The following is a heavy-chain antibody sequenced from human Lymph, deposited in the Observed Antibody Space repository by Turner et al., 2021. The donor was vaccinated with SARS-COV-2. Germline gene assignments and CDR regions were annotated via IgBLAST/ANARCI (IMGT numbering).Heavy chain of an antibody. CDR3: ARCRYSGGGMDV. V-gene: IGHV1-8*02. CDR1: GYTFTSYD. D-gene: IGHD1-26*01. Sequence: HVQRVQSEAQVEKPGASVVDSCKAPGYTFTSYDINWVGQAKGQGLEWMVWMNPNSGNKGDAQKCQCRVTMTSNNSISKAYMERSSLRSEAMAVYYCARCRYSGGGMDVWGQGTTVTVSS. CDR2: MNPNSGNK. J-gene: IGHJ6*02.